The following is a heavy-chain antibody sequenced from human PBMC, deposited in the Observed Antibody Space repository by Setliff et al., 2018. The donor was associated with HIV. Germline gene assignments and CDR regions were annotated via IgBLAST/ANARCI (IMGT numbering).Heavy chain of an antibody. CDR2: ISGSDDNT. Sequence: GGSLRLSCAASGFTFSSYPMNWVRQAPGKGLEWVSTISGSDDNTYYADSVKGRFTISRDNSKNTLYLQMNSLRVEDTAVYYCGRGISARPGAPGNWFDPWGQGTLVTVSS. CDR1: GFTFSSYP. D-gene: IGHD6-6*01. V-gene: IGHV3-23*01. CDR3: GRGISARPGAPGNWFDP. J-gene: IGHJ5*02.